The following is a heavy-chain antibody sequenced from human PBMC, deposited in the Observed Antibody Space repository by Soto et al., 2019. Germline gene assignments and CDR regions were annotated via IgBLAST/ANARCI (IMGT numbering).Heavy chain of an antibody. Sequence: GESLKISCKGSGHSFTNYWIGWVRQMPGKGLEWMGIIYPGDSDTRYSPSFQGQVTISADKSISTAYLQWSSLKASDSAMYYCARSRITGTTWTFDYWGQGTLVTVSS. CDR1: GHSFTNYW. D-gene: IGHD1-20*01. CDR3: ARSRITGTTWTFDY. J-gene: IGHJ4*02. CDR2: IYPGDSDT. V-gene: IGHV5-51*01.